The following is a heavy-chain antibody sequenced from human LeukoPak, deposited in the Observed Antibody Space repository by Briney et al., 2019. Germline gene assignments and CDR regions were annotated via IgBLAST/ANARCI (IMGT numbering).Heavy chain of an antibody. J-gene: IGHJ5*02. CDR2: INHSGSI. D-gene: IGHD2-21*02. V-gene: IGHV4-34*01. CDR3: ARGIPLHIVVVTAMRMGWFDP. CDR1: GGSFSGYY. Sequence: SETLSLTCAVYGGSFSGYYWSWIRQPPGKRLEWIGEINHSGSINYNPSLKSRVTISVDTSKNQFSLKLSSVTAADTAVYYCARGIPLHIVVVTAMRMGWFDPWGQGTLVTVSS.